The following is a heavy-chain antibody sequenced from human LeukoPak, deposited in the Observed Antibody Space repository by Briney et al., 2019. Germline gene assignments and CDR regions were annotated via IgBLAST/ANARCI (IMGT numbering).Heavy chain of an antibody. CDR2: ASGDGIHK. CDR1: GFSFTAYT. J-gene: IGHJ4*01. CDR3: ARAVSSSWYAAY. D-gene: IGHD6-13*01. Sequence: PGRSLRLSCATSGFSFTAYTIHWVRQAPGEGPEWVAPASGDGIHKQYAASVQGRFTISRDNSESTVYLEMNSLKDGDTGIYYCARAVSSSWYAAYWGHGTRVTVSS. V-gene: IGHV3-30*04.